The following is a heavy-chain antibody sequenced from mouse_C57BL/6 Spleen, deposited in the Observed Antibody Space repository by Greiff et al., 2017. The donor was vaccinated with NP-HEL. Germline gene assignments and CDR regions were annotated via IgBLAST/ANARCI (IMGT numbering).Heavy chain of an antibody. CDR1: GYTFTEYT. Sequence: VQLQQSGAELVKPGASVKLSCKASGYTFTEYTIHWVKQRSGQGLEWIGWFYPGSGSIKYNEKFKDKATLTADKSSSTVYMELSRLTSEDSAVYFCARHEGKGEPWGYYAMDYWGQGTSVTVSS. V-gene: IGHV1-62-2*01. CDR3: ARHEGKGEPWGYYAMDY. D-gene: IGHD4-1*01. J-gene: IGHJ4*01. CDR2: FYPGSGSI.